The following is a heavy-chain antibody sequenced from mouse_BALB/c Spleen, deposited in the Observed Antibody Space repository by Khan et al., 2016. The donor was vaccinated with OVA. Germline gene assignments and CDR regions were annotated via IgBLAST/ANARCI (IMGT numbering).Heavy chain of an antibody. V-gene: IGHV2-9*02. CDR1: GFSLTSYG. Sequence: VQLKESGPGLVAPSLSLSITCTVSGFSLTSYGVHWVRQPPGKGLEWLGLIWAGGSTDYNSALMSRLSISKDNSKSQVFLKMSSLQTDDTAMYYCATSITMVVGMDYWGQGTSVTVSS. D-gene: IGHD1-1*01. CDR2: IWAGGST. CDR3: ATSITMVVGMDY. J-gene: IGHJ4*01.